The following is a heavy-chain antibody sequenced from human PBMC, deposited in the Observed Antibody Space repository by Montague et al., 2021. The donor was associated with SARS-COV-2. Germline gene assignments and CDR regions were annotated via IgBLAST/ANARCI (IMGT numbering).Heavy chain of an antibody. V-gene: IGHV4-34*01. Sequence: SETLSLTCAVYGGSFSGYYWSWVRQPPGKGLEWIGEINHSGSTNYNPSLKSRVTTSVDTSKNQFSLKLSSVTAADTAAYYCARGRYSSSWYGERRNWFDPWGQGTLVTVSS. D-gene: IGHD6-13*01. CDR1: GGSFSGYY. J-gene: IGHJ5*02. CDR3: ARGRYSSSWYGERRNWFDP. CDR2: INHSGST.